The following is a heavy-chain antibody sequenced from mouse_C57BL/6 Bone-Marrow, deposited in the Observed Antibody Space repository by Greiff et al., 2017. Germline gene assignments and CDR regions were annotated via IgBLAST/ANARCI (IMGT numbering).Heavy chain of an antibody. V-gene: IGHV5-15*01. CDR3: ARRRGSSYWYFDV. CDR2: ISNLAYSI. CDR1: GFTFSDYG. Sequence: EVQLVESGGGLVQPGGSLKLSCAASGFTFSDYGMAWVRQAPRKGPEWVAFISNLAYSIYYADTVTGRFTISRENAKNTLYLEMSSLRSEDTAMYYCARRRGSSYWYFDVWGTGTTVTVSS. J-gene: IGHJ1*03.